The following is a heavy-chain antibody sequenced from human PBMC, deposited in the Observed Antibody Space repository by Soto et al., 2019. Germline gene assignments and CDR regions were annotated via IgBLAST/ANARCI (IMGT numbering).Heavy chain of an antibody. Sequence: GGSLRLSCAATGFAFSRYSMSWVRQAPGKGLEWVSFIGTADIYYADSVKGRFTISRGNSKNMVFLQMNSLRADDTAVYYCAKDHFTGNGVLDDFDIWGQGTMVTVSS. CDR1: GFAFSRYS. CDR2: IGTADI. D-gene: IGHD2-8*01. CDR3: AKDHFTGNGVLDDFDI. V-gene: IGHV3-23*01. J-gene: IGHJ3*02.